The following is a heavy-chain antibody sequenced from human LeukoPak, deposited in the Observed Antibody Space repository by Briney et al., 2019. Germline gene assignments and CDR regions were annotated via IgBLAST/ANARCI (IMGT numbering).Heavy chain of an antibody. D-gene: IGHD5-12*01. CDR2: IKQDGSEK. CDR1: GFTLSTYL. V-gene: IGHV3-7*01. J-gene: IGHJ4*02. Sequence: TGGSLRLSRAASGFTLSTYLTSWVRPAPGQGLEWGANIKQDGSEKYYVDSVKGRFTISRDNAKNSLYLQMNSLRVEYTAAYYCAREGYARGWYFDDWGQGTLVTVSS. CDR3: AREGYARGWYFDD.